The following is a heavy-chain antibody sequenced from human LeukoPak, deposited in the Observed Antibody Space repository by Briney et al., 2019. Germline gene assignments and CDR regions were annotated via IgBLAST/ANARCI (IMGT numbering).Heavy chain of an antibody. D-gene: IGHD3-16*01. CDR1: GGSISSGSYY. J-gene: IGHJ4*02. V-gene: IGHV4-61*02. CDR2: FYTSGST. CDR3: ARGGVLKSVDY. Sequence: PSETLSLTCTVSGGSISSGSYYWSWIRQPAGKGLEWIGRFYTSGSTNYNPSLKSRVTISVDTSKNQFSLKLSSVTAADTAVYYCARGGVLKSVDYWGQGTLVTVSS.